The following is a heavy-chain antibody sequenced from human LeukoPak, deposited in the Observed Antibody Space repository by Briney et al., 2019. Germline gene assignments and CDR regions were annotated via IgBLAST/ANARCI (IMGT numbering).Heavy chain of an antibody. D-gene: IGHD3-16*01. CDR3: ARGSGYDGSRI. Sequence: QVQLQESGPGLVKPSQTLSLTCTASGGSISSGGYYWSWIRQHPGKGLEWIGYIYYSGSAYYNPSLKSRVTISIDTSKSRFSLKLSSVTAADTAIYYCARGSGYDGSRIWGQGTLVTVSS. J-gene: IGHJ4*02. V-gene: IGHV4-31*03. CDR1: GGSISSGGYY. CDR2: IYYSGSA.